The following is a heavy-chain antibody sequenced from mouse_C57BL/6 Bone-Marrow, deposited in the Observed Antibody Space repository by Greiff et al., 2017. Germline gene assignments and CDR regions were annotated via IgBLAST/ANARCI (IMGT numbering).Heavy chain of an antibody. V-gene: IGHV1-81*01. Sequence: VQRVESGAELARPGASVKLSCKASGYTFTSYGISWVKQRTGQGLEWIGEIYPRSGNTYYNEKFKGKATLTADKSSSTAYMELRSLTSEDSAVYFCARTITTGVPAGYWGQGTTLTVSS. CDR1: GYTFTSYG. D-gene: IGHD1-1*01. CDR3: ARTITTGVPAGY. J-gene: IGHJ2*01. CDR2: IYPRSGNT.